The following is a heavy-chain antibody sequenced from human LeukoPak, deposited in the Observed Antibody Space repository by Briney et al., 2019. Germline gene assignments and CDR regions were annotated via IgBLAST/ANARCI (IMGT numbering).Heavy chain of an antibody. CDR3: ATETAVSGGIFFDY. CDR1: GFTFSSYW. V-gene: IGHV3-74*03. D-gene: IGHD3-10*01. Sequence: PGGSLRLSCAASGFTFSSYWMHWVRQAPGKGLVWVSRINRDGSSTTNADSVKGRFTISRDNAKNTLYLQMNSLRADDAAVYYCATETAVSGGIFFDYWGQGTLVTVSS. J-gene: IGHJ4*02. CDR2: INRDGSST.